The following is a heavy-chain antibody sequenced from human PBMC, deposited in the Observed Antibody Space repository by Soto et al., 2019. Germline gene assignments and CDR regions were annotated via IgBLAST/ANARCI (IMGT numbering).Heavy chain of an antibody. Sequence: ASVKVSCKASGYDFTDHYIHWVRQAPGQGLEWMGIISPDGGSTRYSQKFQAIITITRDTSTSTVYMELSSLRSEDTAVYYCAGAPGGGVIIVITSAQIDYWGQGTRVTVS. J-gene: IGHJ4*02. V-gene: IGHV1-46*01. D-gene: IGHD2-8*01. CDR2: ISPDGGST. CDR3: AGAPGGGVIIVITSAQIDY. CDR1: GYDFTDHY.